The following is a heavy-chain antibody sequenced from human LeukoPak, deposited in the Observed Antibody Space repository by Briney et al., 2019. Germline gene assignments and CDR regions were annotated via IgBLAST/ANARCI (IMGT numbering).Heavy chain of an antibody. Sequence: GGSLRLSCEASGFIFSNYWMGWVRQPPGKGLEWVANINEDESEKYYVDSVKGRFTITRDNAEKSLYLQMNSLRAEDTAVYYCARGGDGYYFDFWGQGTLVTVSS. CDR3: ARGGDGYYFDF. D-gene: IGHD5-24*01. V-gene: IGHV3-7*01. CDR2: INEDESEK. CDR1: GFIFSNYW. J-gene: IGHJ4*02.